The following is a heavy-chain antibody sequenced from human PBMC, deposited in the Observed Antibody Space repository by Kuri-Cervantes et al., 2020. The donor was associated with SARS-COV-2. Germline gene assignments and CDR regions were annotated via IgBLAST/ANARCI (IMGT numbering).Heavy chain of an antibody. D-gene: IGHD3-3*01. CDR1: GGSFSGYY. J-gene: IGHJ3*02. V-gene: IGHV4-30-4*08. CDR2: IYYSGST. CDR3: ARARDSSIFGVVIDDAFDI. Sequence: LRLSCAVYGGSFSGYYWSWIRQPPGKGLEWIGYIYYSGSTYYNPSLKSRVTISVDTSKNQFSLKLSSVTAADTAVCYCARARDSSIFGVVIDDAFDIWGQGTMVTVSS.